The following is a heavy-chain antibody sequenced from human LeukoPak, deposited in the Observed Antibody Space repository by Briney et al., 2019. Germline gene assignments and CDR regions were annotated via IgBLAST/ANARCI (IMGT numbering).Heavy chain of an antibody. Sequence: PGGSLRLSCAASGLTFSGYDMHWVRQAPGKGLEWVAVMSHDGSNEYYGDSVKGRVTISRDNSKNTLFLQMHSLGAEDTATYYCARRGSSGCFDFWGQGTLVTVSS. CDR1: GLTFSGYD. CDR3: ARRGSSGCFDF. CDR2: MSHDGSNE. J-gene: IGHJ4*02. D-gene: IGHD6-19*01. V-gene: IGHV3-30-3*01.